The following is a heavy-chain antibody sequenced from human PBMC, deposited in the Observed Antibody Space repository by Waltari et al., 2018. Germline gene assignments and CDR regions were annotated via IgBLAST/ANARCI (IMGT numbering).Heavy chain of an antibody. J-gene: IGHJ4*02. V-gene: IGHV4-59*09. D-gene: IGHD6-13*01. CDR3: ARGDREFGAAAGSLDY. Sequence: GSTNYNPSLKSRVTISVDTSKNQFSLKLSSVTAADTAVYYCARGDREFGAAAGSLDYWGQGTLVTVSS. CDR2: GST.